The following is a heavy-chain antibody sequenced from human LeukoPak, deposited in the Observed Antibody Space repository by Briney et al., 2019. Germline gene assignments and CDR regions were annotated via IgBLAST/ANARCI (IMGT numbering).Heavy chain of an antibody. CDR3: AREADGEPYYYGMDV. V-gene: IGHV3-7*01. D-gene: IGHD3-10*01. Sequence: GGSLRLSCEASGLIFSSYWMSWVRQAPGKGLEWVANIKKDGSEMYYVDSVKGRFTISRDNAKNSLYLQMNSLRADDTAVYHCAREADGEPYYYGMDVWGQGTTVTVSS. J-gene: IGHJ6*02. CDR2: IKKDGSEM. CDR1: GLIFSSYW.